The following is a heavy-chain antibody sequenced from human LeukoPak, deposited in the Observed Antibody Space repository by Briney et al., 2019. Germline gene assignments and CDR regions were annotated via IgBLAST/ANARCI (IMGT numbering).Heavy chain of an antibody. CDR2: ISSNGDST. D-gene: IGHD4-17*01. CDR1: GFTFSSYA. J-gene: IGHJ4*02. V-gene: IGHV3-64*04. Sequence: GGSLRLSCSVSGFTFSSYAMHWVRQAPGKGLQYVSSISSNGDSTYYAASVKGRFTISRDNSKNTLYLQMNSLRAEDTAVYYCARDGASYGDYPQGLDYWGQGTLVTVSS. CDR3: ARDGASYGDYPQGLDY.